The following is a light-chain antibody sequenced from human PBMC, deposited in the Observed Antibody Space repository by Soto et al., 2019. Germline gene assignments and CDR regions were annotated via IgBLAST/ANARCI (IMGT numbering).Light chain of an antibody. CDR1: QSVSSY. J-gene: IGKJ5*01. CDR3: QHRSSWPIT. V-gene: IGKV3-11*01. CDR2: DAS. Sequence: EIVLTQSPATLSLSPGERATLSCRASQSVSSYLAWYQQKPGQAPRLLIYDASNRATGIPAGFSGSGSGTDFTLTISSLEPEDFAVYYCQHRSSWPITFGQGARLEIK.